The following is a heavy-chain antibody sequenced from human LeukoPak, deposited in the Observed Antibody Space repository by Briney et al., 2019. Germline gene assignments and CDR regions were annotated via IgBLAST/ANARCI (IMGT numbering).Heavy chain of an antibody. V-gene: IGHV3-7*01. CDR3: ATGVGATGMDV. CDR2: IKQDGSEK. Sequence: GGSLRLSCAASGFTFSSYWMTWVRQAPGKGLEWVANIKQDGSEKDYVDSVKGRFTISRDNAKNSLYLQMNSLRVEDTAVYYCATGVGATGMDVWGKGTTVTISS. CDR1: GFTFSSYW. D-gene: IGHD1-26*01. J-gene: IGHJ6*04.